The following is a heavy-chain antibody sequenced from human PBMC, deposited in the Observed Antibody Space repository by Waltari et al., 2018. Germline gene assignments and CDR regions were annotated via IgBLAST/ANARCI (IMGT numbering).Heavy chain of an antibody. V-gene: IGHV3-7*04. CDR2: INQDGSTK. Sequence: EVQLVASGGGLVQQGGSLRLSCAASGFTFGNSWMSWVRQAPGKGLEWVANINQDGSTKNSMDSVKGRFTISRDNADNSLYLQLNSLRAEDTAFYYCARVVSRTRQFDPWGQGTLVTVSP. CDR3: ARVVSRTRQFDP. CDR1: GFTFGNSW. D-gene: IGHD1-7*01. J-gene: IGHJ5*02.